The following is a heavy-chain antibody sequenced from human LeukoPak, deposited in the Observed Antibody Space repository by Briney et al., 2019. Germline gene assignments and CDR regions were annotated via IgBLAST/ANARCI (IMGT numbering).Heavy chain of an antibody. J-gene: IGHJ6*03. CDR2: IIPIFDTA. D-gene: IGHD3-16*01. CDR3: AKGVYYYYYYMDV. V-gene: IGHV1-69*13. CDR1: GGTFSSYA. Sequence: ASVKVSCKASGGTFSSYAISWVRQAPGQGLEWMGGIIPIFDTANYAQKFQGRVTITADESTSTAYMELSSLRSEDTAVYYCAKGVYYYYYYMDVWGKGTTVTVSS.